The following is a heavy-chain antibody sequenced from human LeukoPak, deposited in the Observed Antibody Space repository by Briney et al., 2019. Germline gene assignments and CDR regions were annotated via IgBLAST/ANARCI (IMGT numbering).Heavy chain of an antibody. CDR2: IYSGGTT. V-gene: IGHV3-53*01. J-gene: IGHJ6*03. CDR3: ARDGYGNNYMDV. D-gene: IGHD1/OR15-1a*01. Sequence: PGGSLRLSCAASRFSLSGNFMRWVRQAPGKGLEWVSVIYSGGTTYYADSVRGRFTISRDNSKNILYLEMNSLRAEDTAVYYCARDGYGNNYMDVWAKGTTVIVSS. CDR1: RFSLSGNF.